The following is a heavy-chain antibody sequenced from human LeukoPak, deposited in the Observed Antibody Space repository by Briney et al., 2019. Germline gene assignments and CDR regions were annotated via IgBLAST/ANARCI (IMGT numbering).Heavy chain of an antibody. CDR2: ISAYNGNT. J-gene: IGHJ4*02. Sequence: ASVKVSCKASGYTFTSYGISWVRQAPGQGLGWMGWISAYNGNTNYAQKLQGRVTMTTDTSTSTAYMELRSLRSDDTAGYYCARGMVDIVATIADFDYWGQGTLVTVSS. CDR3: ARGMVDIVATIADFDY. V-gene: IGHV1-18*04. CDR1: GYTFTSYG. D-gene: IGHD5-12*01.